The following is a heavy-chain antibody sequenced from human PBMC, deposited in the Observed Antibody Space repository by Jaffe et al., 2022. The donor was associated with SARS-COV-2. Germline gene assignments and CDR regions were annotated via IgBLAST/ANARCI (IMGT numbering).Heavy chain of an antibody. CDR1: GFTFSRYA. D-gene: IGHD6-19*01. J-gene: IGHJ4*02. CDR3: ARAVAVPGTIRLGDFDY. CDR2: ISYEGSNK. Sequence: QVQLVESGGGVVQPGRSLRLSCAASGFTFSRYAMHWVRQAPGKGLEWVAVISYEGSNKYYADSVKGLFTISRDNSKNTLYLQMNSLRAEDTAVYYCARAVAVPGTIRLGDFDYWGQGTLVTVSS. V-gene: IGHV3-30*04.